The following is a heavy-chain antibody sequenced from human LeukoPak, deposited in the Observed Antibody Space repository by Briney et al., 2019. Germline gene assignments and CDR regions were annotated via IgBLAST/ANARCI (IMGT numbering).Heavy chain of an antibody. V-gene: IGHV3-23*01. CDR2: ITDSGGST. J-gene: IGHJ4*02. CDR1: GFTFSSYA. CDR3: AKGSSSSRPYYFDY. D-gene: IGHD6-6*01. Sequence: GGSLRLSCAASGFTFSSYAMSWVRQAPGNGLEWFSAITDSGGSTYHADSVKGRFTISRDNSKDTLYLQMNSLRAEDTAVYYCAKGSSSSRPYYFDYWGQGTLVTVSS.